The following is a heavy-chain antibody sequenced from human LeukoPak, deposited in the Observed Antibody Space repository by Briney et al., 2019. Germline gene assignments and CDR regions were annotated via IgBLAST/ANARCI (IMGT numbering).Heavy chain of an antibody. CDR3: AREVSGSSSKYYYYMDV. V-gene: IGHV4-61*08. Sequence: SETLSLTCTVSGGSISSGGYYWSWIRLPPGKGLEWIGYIYYSGSTKYNPSLKSRVTILLDTSKNQISLKLSSVTTADTAVYYCAREVSGSSSKYYYYMDVWGKGTTVTVSS. CDR1: GGSISSGGYY. D-gene: IGHD6-6*01. J-gene: IGHJ6*03. CDR2: IYYSGST.